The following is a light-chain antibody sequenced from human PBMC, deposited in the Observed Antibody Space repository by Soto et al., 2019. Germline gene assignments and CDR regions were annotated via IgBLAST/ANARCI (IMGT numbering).Light chain of an antibody. V-gene: IGKV3-15*01. CDR1: HNLANH. CDR2: VAS. CDR3: QQDNNWAPLT. Sequence: EIVMTQSTATLSLSPGERATLSFRASHNLANHLAWYQQKPGQAPRLLIYVASARATGIPARFGGSGSGTEFTPTISSTQSEDCAVYYCQQDNNWAPLTFGGGIKVEIK. J-gene: IGKJ4*01.